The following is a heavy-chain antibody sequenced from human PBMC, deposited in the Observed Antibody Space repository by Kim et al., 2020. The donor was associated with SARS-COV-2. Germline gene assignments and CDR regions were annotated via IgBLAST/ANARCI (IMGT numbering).Heavy chain of an antibody. V-gene: IGHV3-7*03. Sequence: GGSLRLSCAASEFIFSSFWMSWVRQAPGKGLEWVANIKYDGSEIYYLDSVKGRFTISRDNAKNSLFLQMNSLRVEDTAVYYCARARRNWGWGYSFDYWGQGALVTVSS. CDR2: IKYDGSEI. CDR1: EFIFSSFW. J-gene: IGHJ4*02. CDR3: ARARRNWGWGYSFDY. D-gene: IGHD7-27*01.